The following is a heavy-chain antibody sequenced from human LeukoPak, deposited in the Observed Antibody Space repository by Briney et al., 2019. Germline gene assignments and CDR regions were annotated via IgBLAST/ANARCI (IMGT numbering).Heavy chain of an antibody. CDR3: ARDRESNWYPFLDC. V-gene: IGHV3-7*03. CDR1: GFTFSSYW. J-gene: IGHJ4*02. CDR2: IKPDGGQK. D-gene: IGHD1-20*01. Sequence: GGSLRLSCAASGFTFSSYWMNWARQAPGKGLEWVANIKPDGGQKYYVDSVEGRFTISRDNSKNSIYLQMDNLRAEDTAVYFCARDRESNWYPFLDCWGRGTLVTVSS.